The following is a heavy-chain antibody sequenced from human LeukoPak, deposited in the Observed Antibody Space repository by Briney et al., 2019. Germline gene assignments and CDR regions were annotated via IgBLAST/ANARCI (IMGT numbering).Heavy chain of an antibody. CDR3: TTDIVVPAAMSYYYYYGMDV. J-gene: IGHJ6*02. V-gene: IGHV3-15*01. CDR2: IKSKTDGGTT. CDR1: EFIFSNYA. Sequence: GGSLRLSCAASEFIFSNYAMSWVRQAPGKGLEWVGRIKSKTDGGTTDYATPVKGRFTISRDDSKNTLYLQMNSLKTEDTAVYYCTTDIVVPAAMSYYYYYGMDVWGQGTTVTVSS. D-gene: IGHD2-2*01.